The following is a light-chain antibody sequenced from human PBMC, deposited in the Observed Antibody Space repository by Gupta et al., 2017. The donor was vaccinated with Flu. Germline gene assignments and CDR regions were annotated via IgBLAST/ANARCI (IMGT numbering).Light chain of an antibody. Sequence: SPGERATLSCRASQSIAASYLAWYQQKPGQAPRLLIYGASTRAAGTPDRFSGSGFGTDFSLTISGLEPEDFAVYYCQQDGSSPWPFGQGTKVEVK. V-gene: IGKV3-20*01. CDR1: QSIAASY. CDR2: GAS. CDR3: QQDGSSPWP. J-gene: IGKJ1*01.